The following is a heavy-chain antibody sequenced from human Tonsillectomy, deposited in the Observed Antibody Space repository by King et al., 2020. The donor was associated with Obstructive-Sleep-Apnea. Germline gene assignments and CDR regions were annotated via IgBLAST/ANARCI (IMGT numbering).Heavy chain of an antibody. D-gene: IGHD2-15*01. J-gene: IGHJ4*02. CDR2: IYWNDDK. CDR1: GFSLSTSGVG. CDR3: ARDYCSGGSCYFDY. Sequence: FTLKESGPTLVKPTQTLTLTCTFSGFSLSTSGVGVGWIRHPPGKALEWLALIYWNDDKRYSPSLKGRLTITKDTSKNQVVLTMTNMDPVDTATYYCARDYCSGGSCYFDYWGQGTLVTVSS. V-gene: IGHV2-5*01.